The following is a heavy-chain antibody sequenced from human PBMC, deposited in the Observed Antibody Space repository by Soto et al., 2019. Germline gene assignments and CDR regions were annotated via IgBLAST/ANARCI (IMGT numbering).Heavy chain of an antibody. Sequence: QVQLQESGPGLVKPSETLSLTCTVSGGSISGYYWSWIRQPPGKGLEWIGYIYYIGSTNYNPSLKSRVIISVDTSQNQFSLKLTSVTAADTAVYYCARDKPLGYCSGGSCYSAGDFDYWGQGILVTVSS. CDR1: GGSISGYY. V-gene: IGHV4-59*01. CDR2: IYYIGST. CDR3: ARDKPLGYCSGGSCYSAGDFDY. J-gene: IGHJ4*02. D-gene: IGHD2-15*01.